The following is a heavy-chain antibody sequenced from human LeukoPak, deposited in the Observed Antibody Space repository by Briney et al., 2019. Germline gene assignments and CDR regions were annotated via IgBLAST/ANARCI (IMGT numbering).Heavy chain of an antibody. D-gene: IGHD6-13*01. V-gene: IGHV1-46*01. Sequence: ASVKVSCKASGYTFTSNDIHWGRQAPGQGLEWMGIINPSGGSASNAQKFQGRVTMTRDTSTSTVYMELSSLRSEDTAVYYCARFASLYSRSWYYAFDIWGQGTMVTVSS. J-gene: IGHJ3*02. CDR2: INPSGGSA. CDR1: GYTFTSND. CDR3: ARFASLYSRSWYYAFDI.